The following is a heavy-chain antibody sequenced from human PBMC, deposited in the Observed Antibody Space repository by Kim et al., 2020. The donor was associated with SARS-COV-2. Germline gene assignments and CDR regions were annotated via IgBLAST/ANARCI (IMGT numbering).Heavy chain of an antibody. CDR1: GFTLSLYS. D-gene: IGHD1-7*01. Sequence: GGSLRLSCATSGFTLSLYSMNWVRQAPGKGLEWVSHISDFSTTTKYADSVKGRFTISRDNTKNSLYLQMNGLRAEDTAVYYCVRENYWAFDIWGKGKW. V-gene: IGHV3-48*04. J-gene: IGHJ3*02. CDR2: ISDFSTTT. CDR3: VRENYWAFDI.